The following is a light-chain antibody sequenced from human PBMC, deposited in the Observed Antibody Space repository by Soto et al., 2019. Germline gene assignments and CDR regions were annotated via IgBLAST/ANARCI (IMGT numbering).Light chain of an antibody. CDR2: AVS. J-gene: IGKJ3*01. CDR3: QQSYSAPQFT. V-gene: IGKV1-39*01. Sequence: DIQMTQSPSSLSASVGARVTITCRASESIGSHLNWYQQKPGQAPKALIYAVSSLQSGVHSRFSGSGSGTDFTLTISSLQPEDFATYYCQQSYSAPQFTFGPGTRVEIK. CDR1: ESIGSH.